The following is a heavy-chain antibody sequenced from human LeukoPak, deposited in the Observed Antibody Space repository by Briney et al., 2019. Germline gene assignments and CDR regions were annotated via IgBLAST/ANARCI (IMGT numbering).Heavy chain of an antibody. CDR3: AKGPTYGSGVTPLSY. J-gene: IGHJ4*02. V-gene: IGHV3-30-3*01. D-gene: IGHD3-10*01. CDR2: ISYDGSNK. CDR1: GFTFSSYA. Sequence: GRSLRLSCAASGFTFSSYAMHWVRQAPGKGLEWVAVISYDGSNKYYADSVKGRFTISRDNSKNTLYLQMNSLRAEDTAVYYCAKGPTYGSGVTPLSYWGQGTLVTVSS.